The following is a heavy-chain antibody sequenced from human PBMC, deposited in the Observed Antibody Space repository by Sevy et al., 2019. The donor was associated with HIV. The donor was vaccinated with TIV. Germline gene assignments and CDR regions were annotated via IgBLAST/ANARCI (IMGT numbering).Heavy chain of an antibody. Sequence: GGSLRLSCAASGFTFSSYAMHWVRQAPGKGLEWAAVISYDGSNKYYADSVKGRFTISRDNSKNTLYLQMNSLRAEDTAVYYCARGLRGYGANFDYWGQGTLVTVSS. D-gene: IGHD5-18*01. J-gene: IGHJ4*02. V-gene: IGHV3-30-3*01. CDR3: ARGLRGYGANFDY. CDR1: GFTFSSYA. CDR2: ISYDGSNK.